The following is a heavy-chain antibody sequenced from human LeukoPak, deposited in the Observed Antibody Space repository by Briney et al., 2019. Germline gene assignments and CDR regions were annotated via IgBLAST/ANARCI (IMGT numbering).Heavy chain of an antibody. D-gene: IGHD6-19*01. CDR3: VKVFYSGGWYAGMDV. CDR1: GFTFSSYG. V-gene: IGHV3-30*18. CDR2: ISYDGSNK. J-gene: IGHJ6*02. Sequence: PGGSLRLSCAASGFTFSSYGMHWVRQAPGKGLEGVAIISYDGSNKYCADSVKGRFTISRDNSKNTLYLQMNSQRAEDTAVYYCVKVFYSGGWYAGMDVWGQGTTVTVSS.